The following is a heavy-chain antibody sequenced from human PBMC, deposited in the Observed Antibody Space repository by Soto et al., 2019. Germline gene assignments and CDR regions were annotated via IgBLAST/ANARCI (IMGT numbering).Heavy chain of an antibody. CDR1: GFTFRTYW. J-gene: IGHJ6*02. CDR2: IKRDGGER. V-gene: IGHV3-7*03. Sequence: PGGSLRLSCAASGFTFRTYWMTWVRQAPGKGLEWVAHIKRDGGERYYVDSVKGRFTISRDNAKNSLYLQMNSLRAEDTAVFYCASVVGAPNGWSYYGLDVWGQGTTVTVSS. CDR3: ASVVGAPNGWSYYGLDV. D-gene: IGHD1-26*01.